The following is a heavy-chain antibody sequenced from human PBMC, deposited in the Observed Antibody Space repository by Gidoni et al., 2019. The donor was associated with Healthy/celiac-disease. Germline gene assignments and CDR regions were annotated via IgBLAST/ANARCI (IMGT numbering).Heavy chain of an antibody. D-gene: IGHD3-9*01. Sequence: QVQLVESGGGVVQPGRSLRLSCAASGFPFCSYAMHWVRQAPGKGLEWVAVISYDGSNKYYADSVKGRFTISRDNSKNTLYLQMNSLRAEDTAVYYCAREMAYYDILTGDGMDVWGQGTTVTVSS. CDR1: GFPFCSYA. V-gene: IGHV3-30*01. CDR2: ISYDGSNK. CDR3: AREMAYYDILTGDGMDV. J-gene: IGHJ6*02.